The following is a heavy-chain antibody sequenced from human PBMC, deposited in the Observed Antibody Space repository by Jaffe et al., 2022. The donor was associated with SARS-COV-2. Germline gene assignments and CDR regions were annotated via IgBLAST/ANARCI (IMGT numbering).Heavy chain of an antibody. D-gene: IGHD2-15*01. Sequence: QVQLVESGGGVVQPGRSLRLSCAASGFTFSSYGMHWVRQAPGKGLEWVAVISYDGSNKYYADSVKGRFTISRDNSKNTLYLQMNSLRAEDTAVYYCAKDVGYCSGGSCYLEYYFDYWGQGTLVTVSS. CDR2: ISYDGSNK. J-gene: IGHJ4*02. V-gene: IGHV3-30*18. CDR3: AKDVGYCSGGSCYLEYYFDY. CDR1: GFTFSSYG.